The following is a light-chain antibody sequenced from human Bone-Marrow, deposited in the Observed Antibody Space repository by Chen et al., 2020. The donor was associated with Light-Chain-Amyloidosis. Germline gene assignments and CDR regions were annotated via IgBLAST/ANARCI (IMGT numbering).Light chain of an antibody. J-gene: IGKJ2*01. CDR1: RGISKS. CDR3: QHYYTTPRT. CDR2: GTS. V-gene: IGKV1-NL1*01. Sequence: DIQMTQSPSSLSASVRDRVTITCRASRGISKSLAWYQLKPGKAPKLLIYGTSKLHNGVPSRFSGSESGTDYTLTISSLQPEDFATYFCQHYYTTPRTFGQGTKLEIK.